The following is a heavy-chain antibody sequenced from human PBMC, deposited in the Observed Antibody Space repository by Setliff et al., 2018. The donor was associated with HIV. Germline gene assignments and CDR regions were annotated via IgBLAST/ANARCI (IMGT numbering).Heavy chain of an antibody. D-gene: IGHD6-13*01. CDR1: GFTFTTYA. J-gene: IGHJ4*02. V-gene: IGHV3-23*01. CDR3: ARGGDRQQLVLIDY. CDR2: VSGRGTSA. Sequence: PGGSLRLSCAASGFTFTTYAMSWVRQAPGKGLEWVSFVSGRGTSAYYADSVKGRFTISRDNSKSTLYLQMNGLRAEDTAVYYCARGGDRQQLVLIDYWGQGTLVTVSS.